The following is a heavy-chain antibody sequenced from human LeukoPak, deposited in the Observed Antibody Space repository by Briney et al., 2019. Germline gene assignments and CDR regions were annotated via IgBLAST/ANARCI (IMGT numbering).Heavy chain of an antibody. CDR2: IYYSGST. CDR1: GGSISTNSYY. CDR3: ARVATGHFDY. D-gene: IGHD5-12*01. Sequence: SETLSLTCTVSGGSISTNSYYWGWLRQPPGRGLEWFGSIYYSGSTYYNPSLKSRVTISVDTSKNQFSLKLSSVTAADTAVYYCARVATGHFDYWGQGTLVTVSS. V-gene: IGHV4-39*07. J-gene: IGHJ4*02.